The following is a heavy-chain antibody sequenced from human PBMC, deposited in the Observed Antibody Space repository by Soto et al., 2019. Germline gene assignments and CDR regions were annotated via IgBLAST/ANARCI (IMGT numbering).Heavy chain of an antibody. Sequence: SQTLSLTCATSGDSVSSNSAAWHWIRQSPSRGLEWLGRTYYRSTWYNDYSVSLKSRVTINPDTSTNQFSLQLNSVTPEDTAVYYCARSGYCSGGSCYNWFDPWGQGTLVTV. D-gene: IGHD2-15*01. CDR2: TYYRSTWYN. V-gene: IGHV6-1*01. CDR3: ARSGYCSGGSCYNWFDP. J-gene: IGHJ5*02. CDR1: GDSVSSNSAA.